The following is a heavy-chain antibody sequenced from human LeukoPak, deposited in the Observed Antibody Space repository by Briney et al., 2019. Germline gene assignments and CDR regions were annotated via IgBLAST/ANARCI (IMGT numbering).Heavy chain of an antibody. CDR1: GFTFSSYSMN. V-gene: IGHV4-59*04. CDR2: IYSSGNT. J-gene: IGHJ4*02. Sequence: GSLRLPCAASGFTFSSYSMNWVRQSPGKGLEWIGNIYSSGNTYYNASLKSRVTMYIDTSKNQFSLKLSSVTAADTAMYYCAKSNGYGLIDYWGQGTLVTVSS. CDR3: AKSNGYGLIDY. D-gene: IGHD5-12*01.